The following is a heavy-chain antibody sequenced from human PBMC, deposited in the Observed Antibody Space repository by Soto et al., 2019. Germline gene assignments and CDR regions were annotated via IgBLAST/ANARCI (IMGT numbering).Heavy chain of an antibody. D-gene: IGHD6-13*01. CDR3: ASRLYSSSYFAFDY. J-gene: IGHJ4*02. Sequence: SETLSLTCTVSGGSISSGDYYWSWIRQPPGKGLEWIGYIYYSGSTYYNPSLKSRVTISVDTSKNQFSLKLSSVTAADTAVYYCASRLYSSSYFAFDYWGQGTLVTVSS. CDR2: IYYSGST. CDR1: GGSISSGDYY. V-gene: IGHV4-30-4*01.